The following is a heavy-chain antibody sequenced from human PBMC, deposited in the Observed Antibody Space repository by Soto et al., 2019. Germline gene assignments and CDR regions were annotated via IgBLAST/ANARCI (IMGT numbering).Heavy chain of an antibody. CDR2: IGGSGRTT. CDR1: GFTFGGYA. V-gene: IGHV3-23*01. J-gene: IGHJ4*02. CDR3: SKSRYSDSSGDFYDY. Sequence: PGGSLRLSCTTSGFTFGGYAMSWIRQAPGKGLEWVSGIGGSGRTTYYADSVKGRFTISRYKSNNTLFLQMNSLRAEDTAVYYCSKSRYSDSSGDFYDYWGQGTLVTVSS. D-gene: IGHD3-22*01.